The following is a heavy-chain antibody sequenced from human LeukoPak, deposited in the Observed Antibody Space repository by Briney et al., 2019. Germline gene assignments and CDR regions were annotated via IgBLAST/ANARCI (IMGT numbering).Heavy chain of an antibody. CDR1: GGSINNYY. CDR3: TKGYGNVVGWFDP. D-gene: IGHD2-15*01. Sequence: SETLSLTCTVSGGSINNYYWTWIRQPPGKGLEWIGYISYSGSTNYNPSLKSQVTLSVDTSKNQISLKLRFVTAADTAVYYCTKGYGNVVGWFDPWGQGTLVTVSS. CDR2: ISYSGST. J-gene: IGHJ5*02. V-gene: IGHV4-59*01.